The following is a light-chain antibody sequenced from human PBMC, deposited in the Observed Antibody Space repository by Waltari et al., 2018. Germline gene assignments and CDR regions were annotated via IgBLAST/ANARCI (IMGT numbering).Light chain of an antibody. CDR1: SSKLGTNT. J-gene: IGLJ3*02. Sequence: QSVLPQPPSASGTPGQRLPIPCSRSSSKLGTNTLNWYQQVPGTAPKLLIFNNNQRPAGVPDRFSGSKSGTSASLAISGLQSEDEADYYCAAWGDSLHGRWVFGGGTKLTVL. V-gene: IGLV1-44*01. CDR2: NNN. CDR3: AAWGDSLHGRWV.